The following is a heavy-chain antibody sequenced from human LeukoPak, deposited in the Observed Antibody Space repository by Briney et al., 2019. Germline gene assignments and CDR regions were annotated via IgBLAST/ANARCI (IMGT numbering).Heavy chain of an antibody. CDR3: ARGRLVRGVSLYYFDY. J-gene: IGHJ4*02. Sequence: ASVKVSCKASGYTFTSYGINWVRQATGQGLEWMGWMNPNSGNTGYAQKFQGRVTMTRNTSISTAYMELSSLRSEDTAVYYCARGRLVRGVSLYYFDYWGQGTLVTVSS. D-gene: IGHD3-10*01. V-gene: IGHV1-8*01. CDR1: GYTFTSYG. CDR2: MNPNSGNT.